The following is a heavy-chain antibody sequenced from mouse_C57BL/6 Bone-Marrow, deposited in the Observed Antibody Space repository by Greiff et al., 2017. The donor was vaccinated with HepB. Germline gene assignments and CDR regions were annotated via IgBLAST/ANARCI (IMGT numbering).Heavy chain of an antibody. Sequence: VQVVESGPGLVQPSQSLSITCTVSGFSLTSYGVHWVRQSPGKGLEWLGVIWSGGSTDYNAAFISRLSISKDNSKSQVFFKMNSLQADDTAIYYCARNWDDYDGTDYFDYWGQGTTLTVSS. CDR1: GFSLTSYG. CDR3: ARNWDDYDGTDYFDY. D-gene: IGHD2-4*01. J-gene: IGHJ2*01. CDR2: IWSGGST. V-gene: IGHV2-2*01.